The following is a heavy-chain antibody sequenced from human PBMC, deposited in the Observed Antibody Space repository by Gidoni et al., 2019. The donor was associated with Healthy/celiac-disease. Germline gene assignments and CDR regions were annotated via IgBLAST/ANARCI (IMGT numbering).Heavy chain of an antibody. J-gene: IGHJ4*02. Sequence: QVQLVESGGGVVQPGRSRRLSWAASGFTFSSYGMHWVRQAPGKGLEWVAVISYDGSNKYYADSVKGRFTISRDNSKNTLYLQMNSLRAEDTAVYYCARSISKAPTPDYWGQGTLVTVSS. CDR1: GFTFSSYG. CDR3: ARSISKAPTPDY. V-gene: IGHV3-30*03. CDR2: ISYDGSNK.